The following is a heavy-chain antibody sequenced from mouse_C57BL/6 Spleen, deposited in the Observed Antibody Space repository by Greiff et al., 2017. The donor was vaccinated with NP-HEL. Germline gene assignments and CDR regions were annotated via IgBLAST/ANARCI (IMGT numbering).Heavy chain of an antibody. D-gene: IGHD3-2*02. J-gene: IGHJ3*01. V-gene: IGHV2-6-1*01. Sequence: QVQLQQSGPGLVAPSQSLSITCTVSGFSLTSYGVHWVRQPPGKGLEWLVVIWSDGSTTYNSALKSRLSISKDNSKSQVILKMNSLQTDDTAMYYCARHSDSSGYGFAYWGQGTLVTVSA. CDR3: ARHSDSSGYGFAY. CDR2: IWSDGST. CDR1: GFSLTSYG.